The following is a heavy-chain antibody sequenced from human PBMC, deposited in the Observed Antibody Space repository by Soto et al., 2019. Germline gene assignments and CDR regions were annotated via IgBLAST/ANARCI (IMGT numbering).Heavy chain of an antibody. Sequence: QVQLVQSGAEEKKPGASVKVSCKASGYTFTGYAMHWVRQAPGQRLEWMGWINAGNGNTKYSQKFQGRVTITRDTSARTAYMELSSLRPEDTAVYYCARAVAVAADFDYWGKGTLVTVSS. J-gene: IGHJ4*02. D-gene: IGHD6-19*01. CDR1: GYTFTGYA. CDR3: ARAVAVAADFDY. V-gene: IGHV1-3*05. CDR2: INAGNGNT.